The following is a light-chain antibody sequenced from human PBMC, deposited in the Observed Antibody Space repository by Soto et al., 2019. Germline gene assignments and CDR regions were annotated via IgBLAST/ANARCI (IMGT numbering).Light chain of an antibody. Sequence: QSALAQPASVSGSPGQSITISCTGTSSDVGGYNYVSWYQKHPDKAPKLMIYEVRDRPSGVSNRFSGSKSGNTASLTISGLQAEDEADYYCSSYTISSTYVFGSGTKVTVL. J-gene: IGLJ1*01. V-gene: IGLV2-14*01. CDR1: SSDVGGYNY. CDR2: EVR. CDR3: SSYTISSTYV.